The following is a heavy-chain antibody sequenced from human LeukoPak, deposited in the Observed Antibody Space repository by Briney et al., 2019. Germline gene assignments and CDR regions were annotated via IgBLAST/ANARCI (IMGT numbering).Heavy chain of an antibody. J-gene: IGHJ3*02. V-gene: IGHV3-33*08. CDR3: ARDSSFAAAGNDAFDI. Sequence: PGGSLRLSCAASGFTFSTYWMTWVRQPPGKGLEWVAVIWYDGSNKYYADSVKGRFTISRDNSKNTLYLQMNSLRAEDTAVYYCARDSSFAAAGNDAFDISGQGTMVTVSS. CDR1: GFTFSTYW. CDR2: IWYDGSNK. D-gene: IGHD6-13*01.